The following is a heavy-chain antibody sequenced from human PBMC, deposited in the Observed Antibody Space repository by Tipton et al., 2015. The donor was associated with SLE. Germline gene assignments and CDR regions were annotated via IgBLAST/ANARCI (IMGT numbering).Heavy chain of an antibody. J-gene: IGHJ6*03. CDR1: DGSISSGGYY. V-gene: IGHV4-31*03. CDR2: VYYTGNT. D-gene: IGHD6-19*01. Sequence: TLSLTCIFSDGSISSGGYYWSWIRQDPGKGLEWIGYVYYTGNTYYNPSTFYNPSLKSRVTISIDTSKNQFSLKLSSVTAADTAVYYCARDNRQWLVQTKVSYYYYYMDVWGKGTTVTVSS. CDR3: ARDNRQWLVQTKVSYYYYYMDV.